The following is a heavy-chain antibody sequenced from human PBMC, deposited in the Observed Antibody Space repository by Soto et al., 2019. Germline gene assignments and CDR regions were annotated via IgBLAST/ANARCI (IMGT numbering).Heavy chain of an antibody. CDR3: ARSLGYQLPNYYYYYYMDV. CDR2: INHSGST. J-gene: IGHJ6*03. D-gene: IGHD2-2*01. V-gene: IGHV4-34*01. Sequence: PSETLSLTCAFYGWSFSGYYWSWIRQPPGKGLEWIGEINHSGSTNYNPSLKSRVTISVDTSKNQFSLKLSSVTAADTAVYYCARSLGYQLPNYYYYYYMDVWGKGTTVTVSS. CDR1: GWSFSGYY.